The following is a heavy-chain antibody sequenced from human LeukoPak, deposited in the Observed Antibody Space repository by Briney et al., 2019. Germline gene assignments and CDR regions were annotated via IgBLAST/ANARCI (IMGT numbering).Heavy chain of an antibody. CDR2: ISSGSSYI. J-gene: IGHJ4*02. CDR1: GFTFSTYA. D-gene: IGHD2-15*01. Sequence: KTGGSLRLSCAASGFTFSTYAMSWVRQAPGKGLEWVSSISSGSSYIYYADSVKGRFTISRDDAKNSLYLQMNSLRAEDTAVYYCASQGGFDYWGQGTPVTVSS. CDR3: ASQGGFDY. V-gene: IGHV3-21*01.